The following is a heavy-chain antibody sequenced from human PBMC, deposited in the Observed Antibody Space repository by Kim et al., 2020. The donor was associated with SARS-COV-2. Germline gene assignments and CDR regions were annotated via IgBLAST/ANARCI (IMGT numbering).Heavy chain of an antibody. CDR3: ARGEPVRGVIIEDYYGMDV. D-gene: IGHD3-10*01. Sequence: SVKVSCKASGGTFSSYAISWVRQAPGQGLEWMGGIIPIFGTANYAQKFQGRVTITADESTSTAYMELSSLRSEDTAVYYCARGEPVRGVIIEDYYGMDVWGQGTTVTVSS. J-gene: IGHJ6*02. CDR1: GGTFSSYA. CDR2: IIPIFGTA. V-gene: IGHV1-69*13.